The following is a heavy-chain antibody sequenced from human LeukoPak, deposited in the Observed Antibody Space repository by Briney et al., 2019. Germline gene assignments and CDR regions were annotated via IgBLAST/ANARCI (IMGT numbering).Heavy chain of an antibody. V-gene: IGHV4-61*02. Sequence: PSQTLSLTCTVSGGSISSGSYYWSWIRQPAGKGLEWIGRIYTSGSTNYNPSLKSRVTISVDTSKNQFSLKLSSVTAADTAVYYCARDGDVYGDYAYFEYWGRGTLVTVSS. CDR3: ARDGDVYGDYAYFEY. CDR1: GGSISSGSYY. D-gene: IGHD4-17*01. CDR2: IYTSGST. J-gene: IGHJ4*02.